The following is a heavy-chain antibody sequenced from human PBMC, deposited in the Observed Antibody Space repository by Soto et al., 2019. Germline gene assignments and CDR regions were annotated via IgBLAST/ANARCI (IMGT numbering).Heavy chain of an antibody. V-gene: IGHV4-34*01. CDR1: GGSFSGYY. Sequence: SETLSLTCAVYGGSFSGYYWSWIRQPPGKGLEWIGEINHSGSTNYNPSLKSRVTISVDTSKNQFSLKLSSVTAADTAVYYCGRGMVAGHFDYWGQGTLVTVSS. D-gene: IGHD6-19*01. J-gene: IGHJ4*02. CDR2: INHSGST. CDR3: GRGMVAGHFDY.